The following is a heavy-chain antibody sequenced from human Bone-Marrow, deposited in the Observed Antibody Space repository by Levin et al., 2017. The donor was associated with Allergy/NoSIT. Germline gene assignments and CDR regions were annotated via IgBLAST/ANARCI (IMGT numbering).Heavy chain of an antibody. Sequence: GESLKISCKASGYTFTDYYMNWVRQAPGQGLEWMGWINPNSGGTNYAQKFQGRVTMTRDTSISTAYMELSGLRSDDTAVYYCARDPDYYDRAFDIWGQGTMVTFSS. CDR2: INPNSGGT. V-gene: IGHV1-2*02. D-gene: IGHD3-22*01. J-gene: IGHJ3*02. CDR1: GYTFTDYY. CDR3: ARDPDYYDRAFDI.